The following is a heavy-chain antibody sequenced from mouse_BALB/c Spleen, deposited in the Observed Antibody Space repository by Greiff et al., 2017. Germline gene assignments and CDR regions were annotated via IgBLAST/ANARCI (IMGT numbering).Heavy chain of an antibody. CDR1: GFTFSSYT. CDR2: ISSGGGNT. CDR3: ARCDPYAMDY. V-gene: IGHV5-9*03. J-gene: IGHJ4*01. Sequence: EVKLMESGGGLVKPGGSLKLSCAASGFTFSSYTMSWVRQTPEKRLEWVATISSGGGNTYYPDSVKGRFTISRDNAKNNLYLQMSSLRSEDTALYYCARCDPYAMDYWGQGTSVTVAS.